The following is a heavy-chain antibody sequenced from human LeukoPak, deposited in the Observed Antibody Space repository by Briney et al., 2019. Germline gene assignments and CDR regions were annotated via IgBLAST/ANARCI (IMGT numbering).Heavy chain of an antibody. V-gene: IGHV3-23*01. CDR2: ISGSGGST. CDR1: GFTFSSYA. Sequence: QPGGSLRLSCAASGFTFSSYAMSWVRQAPGKGLEWVSAISGSGGSTYYADSVKGRFTISRDNSKNTLYLQMNSLRAEDTAVYYCAKDQRVFSITVDYAFDIWGQGTMVTVSS. J-gene: IGHJ3*02. D-gene: IGHD4-23*01. CDR3: AKDQRVFSITVDYAFDI.